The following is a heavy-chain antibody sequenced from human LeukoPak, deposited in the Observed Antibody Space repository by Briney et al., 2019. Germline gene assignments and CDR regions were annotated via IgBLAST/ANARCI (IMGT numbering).Heavy chain of an antibody. CDR3: ARVEYYYDSGSSLHWVGFDY. D-gene: IGHD3-10*01. Sequence: GGSLRLSCAASGFTFSSYGMHWVRQAPGKGLEWVAVISYDGSNKYYADSVKGRFTISRDNSKNTLYLQMNSLRAEDTAVYYCARVEYYYDSGSSLHWVGFDYWGQGTLVTVSS. J-gene: IGHJ4*02. CDR1: GFTFSSYG. CDR2: ISYDGSNK. V-gene: IGHV3-30*03.